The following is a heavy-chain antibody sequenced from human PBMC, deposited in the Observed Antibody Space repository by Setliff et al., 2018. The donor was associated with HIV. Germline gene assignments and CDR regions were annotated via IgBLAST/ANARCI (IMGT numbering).Heavy chain of an antibody. V-gene: IGHV1-69*10. CDR3: AGPRGDEAFDI. CDR1: GGTSSTHA. Sequence: SVKVPCKASGGTSSTHAMNWVRQAPGQGLEWIGQIISILEITDYAQKLQGRVTITADGPTNTFYMELSGLRSDDTAVYYCAGPRGDEAFDIWGQGTMVTVSS. D-gene: IGHD3-10*01. CDR2: IISILEIT. J-gene: IGHJ3*02.